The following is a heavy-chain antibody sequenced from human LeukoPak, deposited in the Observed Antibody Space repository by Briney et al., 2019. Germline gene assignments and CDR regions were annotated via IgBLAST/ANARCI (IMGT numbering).Heavy chain of an antibody. Sequence: ESGPALVKPTQTLTLTCTFSGFSLRISGMCVSWIRQPPGKALERLARIDWDDDKYYSTSLKTRLTISKDTSKNQVVLTMTNMDPVDTATYYCARISTYSSGDFDYWGQGTLVTVSP. J-gene: IGHJ4*02. V-gene: IGHV2-70*11. D-gene: IGHD3-22*01. CDR1: GFSLRISGMC. CDR2: IDWDDDK. CDR3: ARISTYSSGDFDY.